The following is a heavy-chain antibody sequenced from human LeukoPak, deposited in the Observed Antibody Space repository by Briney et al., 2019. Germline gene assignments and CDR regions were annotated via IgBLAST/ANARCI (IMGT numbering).Heavy chain of an antibody. CDR3: ATIAAAGIDY. CDR2: INSDGTIT. Sequence: GGSLRLSCEASGFTFSSYWMNWVRRGPGKGLVWLSRINSDGTITTYADSVKGRFTISRDNAKNTVYLQMNSLRAEDTAVYYCATIAAAGIDYWGQGTLVTVSS. J-gene: IGHJ4*02. D-gene: IGHD6-13*01. CDR1: GFTFSSYW. V-gene: IGHV3-74*01.